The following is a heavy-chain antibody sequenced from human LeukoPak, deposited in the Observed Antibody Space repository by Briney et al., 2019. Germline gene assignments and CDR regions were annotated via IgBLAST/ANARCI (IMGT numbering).Heavy chain of an antibody. V-gene: IGHV4-59*08. CDR2: IYYSGSV. Sequence: SETLSLTCTVSGGSLTSYYWSSIRQPPGRGLQWIGYIYYSGSVNYNPSLKSRVTMSVDTSKNQFSLNLSSVTAADTAVYYCARLGSYFDFWGQGTQVTVSS. CDR3: ARLGSYFDF. J-gene: IGHJ4*02. CDR1: GGSLTSYY.